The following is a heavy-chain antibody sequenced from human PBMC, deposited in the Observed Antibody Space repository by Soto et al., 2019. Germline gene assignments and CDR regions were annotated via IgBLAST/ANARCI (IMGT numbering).Heavy chain of an antibody. D-gene: IGHD3-22*01. CDR1: GGSISSSSYY. J-gene: IGHJ4*02. Sequence: QLQLQESGPGLVKPSETLSLTCTVSGGSISSSSYYWGWIRQPPGKGLEWIGSIYYSGSTYYNPSLKSRVTISVDTSKNQFSLKLSSVTAADTAVYYCARLYYYDNKAFDYWGQGTLVTVSS. CDR3: ARLYYYDNKAFDY. V-gene: IGHV4-39*01. CDR2: IYYSGST.